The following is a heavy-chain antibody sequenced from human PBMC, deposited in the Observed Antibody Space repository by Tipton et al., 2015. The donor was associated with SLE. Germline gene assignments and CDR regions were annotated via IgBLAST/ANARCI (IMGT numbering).Heavy chain of an antibody. CDR3: ATGQVADFSYAVDV. CDR2: LNPNTGGT. CDR1: GYTFIDDY. Sequence: QSGAEVKKPGASVKASCKASGYTFIDDYIYWMRQAPGQGLEWMGRLNPNTGGTNYAQKFQGRVTMTRDTSIDTAYMELSSLKSDDTAVYYCATGQVADFSYAVDVWGQGTMVTVSS. V-gene: IGHV1-2*06. J-gene: IGHJ6*02.